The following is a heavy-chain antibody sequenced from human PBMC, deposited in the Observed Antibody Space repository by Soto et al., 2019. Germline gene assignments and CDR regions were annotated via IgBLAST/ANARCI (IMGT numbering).Heavy chain of an antibody. V-gene: IGHV3-43*01. CDR3: AKGWGGYSYGNYFDY. Sequence: GGSLRLSCAASGFSFEDYTMHWVRHTPGKGPEWISLISWDGGRTLYSDSVKGRFIISRDNSKNTLYLQMNSLRAEDTAVYYCAKGWGGYSYGNYFDYWGQGTLVTVSS. CDR2: ISWDGGRT. J-gene: IGHJ4*02. D-gene: IGHD5-18*01. CDR1: GFSFEDYT.